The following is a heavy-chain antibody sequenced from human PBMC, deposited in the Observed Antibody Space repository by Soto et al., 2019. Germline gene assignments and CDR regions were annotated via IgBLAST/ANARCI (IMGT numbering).Heavy chain of an antibody. CDR2: IYYSGST. V-gene: IGHV4-39*01. CDR1: GGSISSSSCY. D-gene: IGHD3-3*01. Sequence: QLQLQESGPGRVKPSETLSLTCTVSGGSISSSSCYWGWIRQPPGKGLEWIGSIYYSGSTYYNPSLKSRVTISVDTSKNQFSLKLSSVTAADTAVYYCARQIRFLEWSTYYFDYWGQGTLVTVSS. J-gene: IGHJ4*02. CDR3: ARQIRFLEWSTYYFDY.